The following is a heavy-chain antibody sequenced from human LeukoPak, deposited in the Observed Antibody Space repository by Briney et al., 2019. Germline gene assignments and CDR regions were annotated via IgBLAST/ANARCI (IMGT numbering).Heavy chain of an antibody. CDR2: ISGSGGST. V-gene: IGHV3-23*01. Sequence: GGSLRLSCAASGFTFSSYSMSWVRQAPGKGLEWVSAISGSGGSTYYADSVKGRFTISRDNSKNTLYLQMNSLRAEDTAVYYCAKDGGLGIAVAGVFDYWGQGTLVTVSS. J-gene: IGHJ4*02. CDR3: AKDGGLGIAVAGVFDY. CDR1: GFTFSSYS. D-gene: IGHD6-19*01.